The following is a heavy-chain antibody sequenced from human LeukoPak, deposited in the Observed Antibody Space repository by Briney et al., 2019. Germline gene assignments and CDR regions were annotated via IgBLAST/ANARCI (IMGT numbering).Heavy chain of an antibody. Sequence: SETLSLTCAVSGYSISSAYYWGWIRQPPGKGLEWIGNIYHSGITYYNPSLKNRVIVSVDTSKNQFSLKLSSVTAADTAVYYCARGLGRWLQSLWYFDLWGRGTLVTVSS. CDR2: IYHSGIT. CDR3: ARGLGRWLQSLWYFDL. CDR1: GYSISSAYY. D-gene: IGHD5-24*01. J-gene: IGHJ2*01. V-gene: IGHV4-38-2*01.